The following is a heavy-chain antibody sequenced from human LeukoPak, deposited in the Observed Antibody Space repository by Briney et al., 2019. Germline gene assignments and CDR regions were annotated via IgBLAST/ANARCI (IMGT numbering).Heavy chain of an antibody. Sequence: SETLSLTCSVSGYSISSGYYWGWIRQSPGGGLEWIGYIYKRGATNYLPSLRSRVTISVDKSKWQVFLRLNSVTAADTALYYCVASYATSSGIDHWGQGTLVTVSS. CDR2: IYKRGAT. CDR1: GYSISSGYY. D-gene: IGHD2/OR15-2a*01. CDR3: VASYATSSGIDH. J-gene: IGHJ4*02. V-gene: IGHV4-38-2*01.